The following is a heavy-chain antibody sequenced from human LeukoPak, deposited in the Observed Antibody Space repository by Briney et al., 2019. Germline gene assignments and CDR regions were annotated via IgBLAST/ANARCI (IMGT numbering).Heavy chain of an antibody. CDR3: ARDRRAGKYSGSPTDPDV. J-gene: IGHJ6*02. V-gene: IGHV3-11*05. D-gene: IGHD1-26*01. CDR2: ISSSSSYT. Sequence: PGGSLRLSCAASGFTFSDYYMSWIRQAPGKGLEWVSYISSSSSYTNYADSVKGRFTISRDNAKNSLYLQMNSLRAEDTAVYYCARDRRAGKYSGSPTDPDVWGQGTTVTVSS. CDR1: GFTFSDYY.